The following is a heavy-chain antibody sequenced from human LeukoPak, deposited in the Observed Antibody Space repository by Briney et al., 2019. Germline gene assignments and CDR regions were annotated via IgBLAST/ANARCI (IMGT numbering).Heavy chain of an antibody. CDR2: ISSSSSYI. D-gene: IGHD6-19*01. J-gene: IGHJ4*02. Sequence: GGSLRLSCAASGFTFSSYSMNWVRQAPGKGLEWVSSISSSSSYIYYADSVKGRFTVSRDNSKNTLYLQMHSLRADDTAVYYCAKALTVAGIRWGQGTLVTVSS. CDR3: AKALTVAGIR. V-gene: IGHV3-21*04. CDR1: GFTFSSYS.